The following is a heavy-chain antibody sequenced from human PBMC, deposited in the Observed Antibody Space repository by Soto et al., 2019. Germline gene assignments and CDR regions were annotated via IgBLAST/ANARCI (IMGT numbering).Heavy chain of an antibody. CDR3: AKEKEWELLVDY. CDR2: ISYDGSNK. J-gene: IGHJ4*02. D-gene: IGHD1-26*01. CDR1: GFTFSSYG. V-gene: IGHV3-30*18. Sequence: ESGGGVVQPGRSLRLSCAASGFTFSSYGMHWVRQAPGKGLEWVAVISYDGSNKYYADSVKGRFTISRDNSKNTLYLQMNSLRAEDTAVYYCAKEKEWELLVDYWGQGTLVTVSS.